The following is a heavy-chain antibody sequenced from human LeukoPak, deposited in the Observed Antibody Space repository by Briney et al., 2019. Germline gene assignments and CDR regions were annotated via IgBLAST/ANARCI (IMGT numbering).Heavy chain of an antibody. Sequence: SETLSLTCTVSGGSISSSTYYWGWIRQSPGKGLEWIGSVHYSGGSYYSPSLKSRVTISLNTSKNQFSLKLSSVTAADTAVYYCARSAITYMDVWGKGTTVTFSS. CDR1: GGSISSSTYY. V-gene: IGHV4-39*07. J-gene: IGHJ6*03. CDR3: ARSAITYMDV. D-gene: IGHD5-24*01. CDR2: VHYSGGS.